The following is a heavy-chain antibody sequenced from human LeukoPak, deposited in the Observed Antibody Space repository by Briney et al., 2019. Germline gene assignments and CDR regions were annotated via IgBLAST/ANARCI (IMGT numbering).Heavy chain of an antibody. J-gene: IGHJ4*02. CDR1: GGSINSYY. CDR2: NYYSGST. Sequence: PSETLSLTCTVSGGSINSYYWTWIRQPPGKGLEWIGYNYYSGSTKYNPSLTSRVTISVDSSKNQFSLKLSSVTAADTAVYFCARTTLLGTQDYWGRGTLATVSS. V-gene: IGHV4-59*01. D-gene: IGHD1-1*01. CDR3: ARTTLLGTQDY.